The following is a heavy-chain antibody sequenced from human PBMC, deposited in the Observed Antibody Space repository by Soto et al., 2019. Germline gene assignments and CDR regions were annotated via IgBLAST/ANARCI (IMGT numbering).Heavy chain of an antibody. Sequence: SETLSLTCTVSGGSISSYYWSWIRQPPGKGLEWIGYIYYSGSTNYNPSLKSRVTISVDTSKNQFSLKLSSVTAADTAVYYCARDGEGSGSYYLDAFDIWGQGTMVTVSS. CDR2: IYYSGST. CDR3: ARDGEGSGSYYLDAFDI. J-gene: IGHJ3*02. V-gene: IGHV4-59*01. D-gene: IGHD3-10*01. CDR1: GGSISSYY.